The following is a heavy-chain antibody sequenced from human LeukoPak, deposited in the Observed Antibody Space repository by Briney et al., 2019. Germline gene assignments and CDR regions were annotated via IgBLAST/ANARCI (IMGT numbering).Heavy chain of an antibody. CDR1: GYTLTELS. CDR3: ATDAIIGGSYYPRDY. D-gene: IGHD1-26*01. J-gene: IGHJ4*02. V-gene: IGHV1-24*01. CDR2: FDPEDGET. Sequence: GASVKVSCKVSGYTLTELSMHWVRQAPGKGLEWMGGFDPEDGETIYAQKFQGRVTMAEDTSTDTAYMELSSLRSEDTAVYYCATDAIIGGSYYPRDYWGQGTLVTVSS.